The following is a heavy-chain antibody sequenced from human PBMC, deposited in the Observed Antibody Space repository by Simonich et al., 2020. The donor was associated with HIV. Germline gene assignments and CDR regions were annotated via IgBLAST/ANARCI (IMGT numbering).Heavy chain of an antibody. V-gene: IGHV4-34*01. D-gene: IGHD3-3*01. J-gene: IGHJ3*02. CDR3: ARGQPLRSLQLDGFDI. Sequence: QVQLKQWGAGLLKNSETLSLTCAVYGGAFSEYFWSWIPPSPGKGLEWIGEINHRGKTNYSPYLKRRVTVSVDTPKNQVSQKLSSVTAADTAVDYCARGQPLRSLQLDGFDIWGQGTVVTVSS. CDR1: GGAFSEYF. CDR2: INHRGKT.